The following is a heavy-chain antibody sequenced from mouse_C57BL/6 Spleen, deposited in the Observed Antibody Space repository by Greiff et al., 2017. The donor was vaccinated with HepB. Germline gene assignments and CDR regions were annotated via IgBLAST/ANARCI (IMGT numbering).Heavy chain of an antibody. D-gene: IGHD1-1*02. CDR2: INPNYGTT. CDR1: GYSFTDYN. CDR3: VGGTGLDFDV. J-gene: IGHJ1*03. Sequence: EVQLQQSGPELVKPGASVKISCKASGYSFTDYNMNWVKQSNGKSLEWIGVINPNYGTTSYNQKFKGKATLTVDHSSSTAYMQLNSLTSEDSSVYYCVGGTGLDFDVWGTGTTVTVSS. V-gene: IGHV1-39*01.